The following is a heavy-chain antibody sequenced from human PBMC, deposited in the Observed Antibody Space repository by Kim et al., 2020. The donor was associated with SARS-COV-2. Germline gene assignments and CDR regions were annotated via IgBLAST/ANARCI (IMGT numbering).Heavy chain of an antibody. Sequence: SETLSLTCAVSGASISSRDYSWSWIRQPPGKGLEWIGYMYYSGGTYYNPSLKSRLTISVDESKNQFSLRLTAVTAADTAVYYCARDRLNGDTVGAFDIWGQGDMVTVSS. CDR3: ARDRLNGDTVGAFDI. CDR2: MYYSGGT. CDR1: GASISSRDYS. V-gene: IGHV4-30-2*01. D-gene: IGHD2-15*01. J-gene: IGHJ3*02.